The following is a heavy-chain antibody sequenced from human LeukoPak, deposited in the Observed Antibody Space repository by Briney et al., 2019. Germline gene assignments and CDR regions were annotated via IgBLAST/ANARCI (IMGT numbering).Heavy chain of an antibody. CDR2: ISYDRSNK. J-gene: IGHJ4*02. Sequence: EGSLKLSCAASGINFSGYAMHWVRQAPGKGLEWVAIISYDRSNKNYADSVKGRLTISRDNSNNMLFLQLNSLGTDDTAVYFCATAYSSRWADYWGQGTLV. CDR3: ATAYSSRWADY. V-gene: IGHV3-30*04. CDR1: GINFSGYA. D-gene: IGHD6-19*01.